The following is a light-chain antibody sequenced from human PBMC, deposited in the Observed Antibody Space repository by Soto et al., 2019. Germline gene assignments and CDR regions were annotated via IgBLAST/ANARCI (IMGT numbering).Light chain of an antibody. V-gene: IGLV2-14*02. CDR1: SSDLGSYNL. J-gene: IGLJ3*02. Sequence: QSVLTQPASVSGSPGQSITLSCTGTSSDLGSYNLVSWYQQHPGKAPKLMIYEGSKRPSGVSNRFSGSKSGNTASLTISGLQAEDEADYYCSSYTSSSTLGVFGGGTKLTVL. CDR3: SSYTSSSTLGV. CDR2: EGS.